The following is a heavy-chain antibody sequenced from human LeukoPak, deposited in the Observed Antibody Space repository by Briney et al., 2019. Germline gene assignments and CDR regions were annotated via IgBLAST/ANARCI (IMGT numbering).Heavy chain of an antibody. CDR3: ANTYGSGSYYKGGFDP. Sequence: ASVKVSCKASGYTFIDYYIHWVRQAPGQGLEWMGWINPNSGCTNYAQHFQGRVTMTRDTSIRTVYMELSRLRSDDTAVYSCANTYGSGSYYKGGFDPWGQGTLVTVSS. D-gene: IGHD3-10*01. J-gene: IGHJ5*02. CDR2: INPNSGCT. CDR1: GYTFIDYY. V-gene: IGHV1-2*02.